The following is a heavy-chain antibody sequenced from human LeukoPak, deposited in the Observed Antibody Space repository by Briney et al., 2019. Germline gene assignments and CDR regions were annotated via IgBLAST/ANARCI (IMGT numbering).Heavy chain of an antibody. CDR3: ARGPRRHYYDPAPHMDV. D-gene: IGHD3-22*01. J-gene: IGHJ6*03. Sequence: PSETLSLTCAVYGGSFSGYYWSWIRQPPGKGLEWIGEINHSGSTNYNPSLKSRVTISVDTSKNQFSLKLSSVTAADTAVYYCARGPRRHYYDPAPHMDVWGKGTTVTVSS. V-gene: IGHV4-34*01. CDR2: INHSGST. CDR1: GGSFSGYY.